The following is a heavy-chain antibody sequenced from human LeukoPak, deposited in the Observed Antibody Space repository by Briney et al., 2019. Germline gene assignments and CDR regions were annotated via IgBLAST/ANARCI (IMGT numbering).Heavy chain of an antibody. CDR2: ISAYNGNT. V-gene: IGHV1-18*01. CDR3: ARFSPDSSGYFDY. CDR1: GYTFTSYG. D-gene: IGHD3-22*01. J-gene: IGHJ4*02. Sequence: GASVKVSCKASGYTFTSYGISWVRQAPGQGLEWMGWISAYNGNTNYAQKLQGRVTMTTDTSTSTGYMEVRSLRSDDTAVYYCARFSPDSSGYFDYWGQGTLVTVSS.